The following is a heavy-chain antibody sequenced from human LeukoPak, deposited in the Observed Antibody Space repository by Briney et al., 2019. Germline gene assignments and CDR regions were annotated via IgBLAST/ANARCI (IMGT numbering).Heavy chain of an antibody. J-gene: IGHJ5*02. D-gene: IGHD2-2*01. CDR2: ISGGGGST. CDR3: AKPYCVPAANRPFDP. V-gene: IGHV3-23*01. CDR1: GFTFSSYA. Sequence: WASLRLSCAASGFTFSSYAMSWVRQAPGKGLEWVSAISGGGGSTYYADSVKGRFTISRGNSKNTLYLQMNSLRAEDTAVYYCAKPYCVPAANRPFDPWGEAALVSVSS.